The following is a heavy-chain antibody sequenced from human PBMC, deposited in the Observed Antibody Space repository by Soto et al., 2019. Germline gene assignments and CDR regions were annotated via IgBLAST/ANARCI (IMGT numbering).Heavy chain of an antibody. V-gene: IGHV3-33*01. D-gene: IGHD2-15*01. CDR2: IWYDGSNK. J-gene: IGHJ4*02. Sequence: GGSLRLSCAASGFTFSSYGMHWVRQAPGKGLEWVAVIWYDGSNKYYADSVKGRFTISRDNSKNTLYLQMNSLRAEDTAVYYCARDFGGGRIVVVAASSLDYWGQGTLVTVSS. CDR1: GFTFSSYG. CDR3: ARDFGGGRIVVVAASSLDY.